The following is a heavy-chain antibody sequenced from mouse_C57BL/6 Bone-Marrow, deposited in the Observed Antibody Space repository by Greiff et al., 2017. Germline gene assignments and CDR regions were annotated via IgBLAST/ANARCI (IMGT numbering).Heavy chain of an antibody. CDR3: ASFDGNYFDF. D-gene: IGHD2-3*01. CDR1: GYTFTSYW. J-gene: IGHJ2*01. CDR2: IDPEIGDT. Sequence: VQLQQPGAELVKPGASVKMSCKASGYTFTSYWITWVKQRPEQGLEWIGWIDPEIGDTEYASKFQGKATIASDTSSNTADLQRSSLTSEDTAVYCCASFDGNYFDFWGQGTPLTVAS. V-gene: IGHV14-4*01.